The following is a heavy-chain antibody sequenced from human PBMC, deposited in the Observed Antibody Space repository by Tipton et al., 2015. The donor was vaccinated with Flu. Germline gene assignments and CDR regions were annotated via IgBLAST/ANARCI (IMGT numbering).Heavy chain of an antibody. CDR1: GGFITSGSYY. CDR3: ARAIGFCDSTICAEAYDI. CDR2: IYTTGST. J-gene: IGHJ3*02. V-gene: IGHV4-61*02. Sequence: TLSLTCTVSGGFITSGSYYWTWIRHSAGTGLEWIGRIYTTGSTNYNPSLRSRVTISGDTSKNHFSLQLSSVTAADTAVYYCARAIGFCDSTICAEAYDIWGQGTMVTV. D-gene: IGHD2-2*01.